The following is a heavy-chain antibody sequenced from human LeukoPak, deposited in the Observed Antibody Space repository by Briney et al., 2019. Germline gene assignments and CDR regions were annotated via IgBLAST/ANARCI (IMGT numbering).Heavy chain of an antibody. J-gene: IGHJ4*02. V-gene: IGHV3-23*01. CDR1: GFSFSETW. CDR3: AKGRTGYSYGYGIDY. Sequence: GGSLRLSCVASGFSFSETWMHWVRQAPGKGLEWVSSISSSGDSTYSADSVKGRFTISRDNSMNTLYLQMNSLRAEDTAVYYCAKGRTGYSYGYGIDYWGQGTLVTVSS. D-gene: IGHD5-18*01. CDR2: ISSSGDST.